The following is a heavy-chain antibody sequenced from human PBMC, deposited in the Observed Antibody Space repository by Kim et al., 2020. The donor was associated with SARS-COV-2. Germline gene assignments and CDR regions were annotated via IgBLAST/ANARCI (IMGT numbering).Heavy chain of an antibody. J-gene: IGHJ4*02. CDR1: GFSFSDYY. CDR3: ARACDPASHDY. D-gene: IGHD2-2*01. CDR2: ISSSSTYT. Sequence: GGSLRLSCAASGFSFSDYYMSWVRQAPGKGLEWVSYISSSSTYTNYADSVKGRFTISRDDAKNSLYLQMNSLRAEDTAVYYCARACDPASHDYWGQGTLVTVSS. V-gene: IGHV3-11*05.